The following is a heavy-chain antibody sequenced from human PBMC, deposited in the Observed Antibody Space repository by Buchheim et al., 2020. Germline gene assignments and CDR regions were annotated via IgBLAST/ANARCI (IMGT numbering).Heavy chain of an antibody. D-gene: IGHD4-17*01. J-gene: IGHJ4*02. Sequence: QVQLQESGPGLVKPSQTLSLTCTVSGVSISSGPFYWTWIRQQPGKGLEWIGYIHYTGLAYSSPSLSSRLSMSVDTSQNPFSLTLTAATAADTAIYYCARDRGAHDYGPIDFWGQGAL. V-gene: IGHV4-31*03. CDR3: ARDRGAHDYGPIDF. CDR1: GVSISSGPFY. CDR2: IHYTGLA.